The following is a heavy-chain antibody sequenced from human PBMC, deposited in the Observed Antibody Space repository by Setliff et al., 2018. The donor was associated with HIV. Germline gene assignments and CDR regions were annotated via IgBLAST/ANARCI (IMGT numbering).Heavy chain of an antibody. Sequence: GESLKISCKGSGYSFTNYWIGWVRQMPGKGLEWMGIIDPGDSDTRYSPSFQGQVTISADTSISTAYLQWRSRKASDTAMYYCARQPGRAAMGRENYYYYYMDVWGKGTTVTVAS. J-gene: IGHJ6*03. CDR3: ARQPGRAAMGRENYYYYYMDV. V-gene: IGHV5-51*01. CDR1: GYSFTNYW. CDR2: IDPGDSDT. D-gene: IGHD2-2*01.